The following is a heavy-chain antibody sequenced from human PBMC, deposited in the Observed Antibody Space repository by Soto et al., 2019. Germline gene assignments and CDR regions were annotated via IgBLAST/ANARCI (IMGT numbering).Heavy chain of an antibody. CDR3: AKALFRYFDYYPMDV. CDR1: EFTYDHYA. J-gene: IGHJ6*02. Sequence: QSGGSLRLSYAASEFTYDHYAMHWVRQAPGKGLEWVSGISWNSGKIDYADPVKGRFTISRDNAKNSLYLQMSSLRIEDTVLYYCAKALFRYFDYYPMDVWGQGTTVTVSS. CDR2: ISWNSGKI. V-gene: IGHV3-9*01.